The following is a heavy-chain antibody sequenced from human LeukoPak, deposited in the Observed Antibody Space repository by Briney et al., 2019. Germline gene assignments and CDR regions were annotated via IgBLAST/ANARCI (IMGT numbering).Heavy chain of an antibody. Sequence: PSETLSLTCNVSGGSIGSSSYFWGWIRQPPGKGLEWIATIYYPGSPYDNPTLMSRVTISLDTSWNYLSLKLTSVTAADTAVYYCAGDRGVGAAVFFDYWGLGTLVTVSS. CDR2: IYYPGSP. V-gene: IGHV4-39*07. CDR3: AGDRGVGAAVFFDY. J-gene: IGHJ4*02. CDR1: GGSIGSSSYF. D-gene: IGHD6-13*01.